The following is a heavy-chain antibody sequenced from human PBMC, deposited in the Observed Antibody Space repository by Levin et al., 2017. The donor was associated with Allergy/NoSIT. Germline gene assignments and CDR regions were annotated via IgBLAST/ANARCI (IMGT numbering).Heavy chain of an antibody. CDR1: GDSISGGTLY. Sequence: SQTLSLPCTVSGDSISGGTLYWSWIRQRPGKGLEWIGFIHHSGSAYYNPSLKSRLTMSLDTSKSQFSLRVTSVTVADTAVYYCAGDECAWLGECYGMDVWGQGTTVIVSS. J-gene: IGHJ6*02. CDR2: IHHSGSA. V-gene: IGHV4-31*03. D-gene: IGHD3-10*01. CDR3: AGDECAWLGECYGMDV.